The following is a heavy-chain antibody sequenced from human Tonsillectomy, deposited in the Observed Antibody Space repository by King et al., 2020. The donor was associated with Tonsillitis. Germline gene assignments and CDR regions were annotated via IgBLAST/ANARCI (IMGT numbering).Heavy chain of an antibody. J-gene: IGHJ3*02. Sequence: QVQLQESGPGLVKPSETLSLTCTVSGCSISNYYWSWVRQPPGKGLECIGYISYTGSINYNPSLKSRVTISVDTSKNPFSLKLTSVTAVDTAVYYCARETSSSWLDAFDIWGQGTMVTVSS. CDR3: ARETSSSWLDAFDI. CDR2: ISYTGSI. V-gene: IGHV4-59*01. CDR1: GCSISNYY. D-gene: IGHD6-13*01.